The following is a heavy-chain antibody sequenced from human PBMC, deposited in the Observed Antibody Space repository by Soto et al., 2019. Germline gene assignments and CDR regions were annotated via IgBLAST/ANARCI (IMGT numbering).Heavy chain of an antibody. Sequence: QVQLVESGGGVVQPGRSLRLSCAASGFTFSSYAMHWVRQAPGKGLEWVAVISYDGSNKYYADSVKGRFTISRDNSKNTLYLQMNRLRAEDTAVYYCARDRLEGSGSFNWFDPWGQGTLVTVSS. CDR1: GFTFSSYA. CDR3: ARDRLEGSGSFNWFDP. D-gene: IGHD3-10*01. CDR2: ISYDGSNK. J-gene: IGHJ5*02. V-gene: IGHV3-30-3*01.